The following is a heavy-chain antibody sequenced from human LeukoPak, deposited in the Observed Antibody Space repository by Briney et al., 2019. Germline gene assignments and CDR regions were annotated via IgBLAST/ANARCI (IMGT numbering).Heavy chain of an antibody. D-gene: IGHD3-3*01. V-gene: IGHV4-4*07. CDR3: ARIIGPSWSGANHDAFDI. CDR1: GGSISSYY. Sequence: SETLSLTCTVSGGSISSYYWSWIRQPAGKGLEWIGRIYTSGSTNYNPSLKSRVTMSVDTSKNQFSLKLSSVTAADTAVYYCARIIGPSWSGANHDAFDIWGQGTMVTVSS. J-gene: IGHJ3*02. CDR2: IYTSGST.